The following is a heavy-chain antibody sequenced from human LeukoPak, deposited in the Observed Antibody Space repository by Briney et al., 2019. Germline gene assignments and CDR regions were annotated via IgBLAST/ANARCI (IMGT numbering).Heavy chain of an antibody. CDR3: ARVLNSAYYYGPSFDI. J-gene: IGHJ3*02. CDR2: IYYSGST. V-gene: IGHV4-59*01. D-gene: IGHD3-22*01. CDR1: GGSISNYY. Sequence: SETLSLTCTVSGGSISNYYWSWIRQPPGKTLEWVGYIYYSGSTTYNPSLNSRVTISVDTSKNQFSLKLNSVTAADTAVYYCARVLNSAYYYGPSFDIWGQGTVVTVSS.